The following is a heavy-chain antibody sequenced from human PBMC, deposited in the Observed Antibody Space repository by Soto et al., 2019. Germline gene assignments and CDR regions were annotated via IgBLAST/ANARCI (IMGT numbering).Heavy chain of an antibody. V-gene: IGHV1-3*01. Sequence: ASVKVSCKASGYTFTSYAMHWVRQAPGQRLEWMGWINAGNGNTKYSQKFQGRVTITRDTSTSTVYMELSSLRSEDTAVYYCASMYYYDSSGYYYVQYFQHWGQGTVVTVPQ. CDR1: GYTFTSYA. CDR2: INAGNGNT. J-gene: IGHJ1*01. CDR3: ASMYYYDSSGYYYVQYFQH. D-gene: IGHD3-22*01.